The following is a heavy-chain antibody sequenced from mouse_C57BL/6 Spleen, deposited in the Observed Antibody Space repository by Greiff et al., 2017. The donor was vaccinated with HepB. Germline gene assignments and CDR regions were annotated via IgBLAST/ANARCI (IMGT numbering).Heavy chain of an antibody. CDR1: GYTFTSYG. V-gene: IGHV1-81*01. J-gene: IGHJ4*01. D-gene: IGHD2-5*01. Sequence: VQLQQSGAELARPGASVKLSCKASGYTFTSYGISWVKQRTGQGLEWIGEIYPRSGNTYYNEKFKGKATLTADKSSSTAYMELRSLTSEDSAVYFCASTIVTHYYAMDYWGQGTSVTVSS. CDR3: ASTIVTHYYAMDY. CDR2: IYPRSGNT.